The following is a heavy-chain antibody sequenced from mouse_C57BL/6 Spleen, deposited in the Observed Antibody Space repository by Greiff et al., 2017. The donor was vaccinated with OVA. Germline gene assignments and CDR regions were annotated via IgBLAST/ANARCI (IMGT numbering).Heavy chain of an antibody. J-gene: IGHJ3*01. CDR3: ARGLGTTVVAREDWFAY. CDR2: INPNNGGT. D-gene: IGHD1-1*01. V-gene: IGHV1-18*01. CDR1: GYTFTDYN. Sequence: EVQLQESGPELVKPGASVKIPCKASGYTFTDYNMDWVKQSHGKSLEWIGDINPNNGGTIYNQKFTGKATLTVDKSSSTAYMELRSLTSEDTAVYYCARGLGTTVVAREDWFAYWGQGTLVTVSA.